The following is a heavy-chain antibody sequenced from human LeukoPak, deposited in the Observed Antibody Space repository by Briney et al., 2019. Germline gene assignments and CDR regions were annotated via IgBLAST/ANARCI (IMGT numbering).Heavy chain of an antibody. CDR3: ARDGQSTYYYDSSSSDY. Sequence: LGGSLRLSCAASGFTFSSYWMSWVRQAPWKGLEWVANIKQDGSEKYYVDSVKGRFTISRDNAKNSLYLQMNSLRAEDTAVYYCARDGQSTYYYDSSSSDYWGQGTLVTVSS. V-gene: IGHV3-7*01. D-gene: IGHD3-22*01. J-gene: IGHJ4*02. CDR1: GFTFSSYW. CDR2: IKQDGSEK.